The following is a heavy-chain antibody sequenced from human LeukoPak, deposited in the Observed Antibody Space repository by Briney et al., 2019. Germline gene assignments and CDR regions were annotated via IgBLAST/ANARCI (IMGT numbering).Heavy chain of an antibody. CDR3: AREEGLVLDY. CDR2: ISYDGSNK. CDR1: GFTFSSYA. J-gene: IGHJ4*02. V-gene: IGHV3-30-3*01. Sequence: PGGSLRLSCAASGFTFSSYAMHWVRQAPGKGLEWVAVISYDGSNKYYADSVKGRFTISRDYSKNTLYLQMNSLRAEDTAVYYCAREEGLVLDYWGQGTLATVSS. D-gene: IGHD2-8*02.